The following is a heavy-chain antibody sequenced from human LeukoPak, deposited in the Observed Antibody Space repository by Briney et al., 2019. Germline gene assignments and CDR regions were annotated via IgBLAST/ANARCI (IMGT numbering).Heavy chain of an antibody. CDR2: ISSSSSYI. CDR1: GLTLSSYS. D-gene: IGHD5-24*01. V-gene: IGHV3-21*01. J-gene: IGHJ4*02. CDR3: VRDSPMAIFDY. Sequence: PGGSLRLSCAASGLTLSSYSMNWVRQAPGKGLEWVSFISSSSSYIYYADTVKGRFTISRDNAKNSLFLQTNSLRDEDTAVYYCVRDSPMAIFDYWGQGALVTVSS.